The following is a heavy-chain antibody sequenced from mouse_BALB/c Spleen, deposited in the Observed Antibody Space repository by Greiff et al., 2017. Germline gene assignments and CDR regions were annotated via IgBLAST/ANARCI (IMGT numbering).Heavy chain of an antibody. CDR3: NAYYRSYFDD. Sequence: DVKLVESGAELVRSGASVKLSCTASGFNIKDYYMHWVKQRPEQGLEWIGWIDPENGDTEYAPKFQGKATMTADTSSNTAYLQLSSLTSEDTAVYYCNAYYRSYFDDWGQGTTLTVSS. V-gene: IGHV14-4*02. CDR2: IDPENGDT. D-gene: IGHD2-14*01. J-gene: IGHJ2*01. CDR1: GFNIKDYY.